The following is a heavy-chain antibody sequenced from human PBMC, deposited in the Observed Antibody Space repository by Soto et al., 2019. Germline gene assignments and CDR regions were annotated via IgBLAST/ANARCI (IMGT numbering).Heavy chain of an antibody. D-gene: IGHD5-12*01. CDR2: IYPSGST. CDR3: VGGRSYSVYDF. CDR1: GGSISGHS. J-gene: IGHJ4*02. V-gene: IGHV4-4*07. Sequence: SETLSLTCTVSGGSISGHSWVWIRQPAGKGLEWIGHIYPSGSTSYNPSLRSRVTMSLDTSSNQIFLNLTSVTAADTAVFYCVGGRSYSVYDFWGPGTLVTVSS.